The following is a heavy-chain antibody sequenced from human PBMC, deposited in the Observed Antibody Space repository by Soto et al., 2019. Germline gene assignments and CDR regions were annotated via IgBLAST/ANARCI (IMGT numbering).Heavy chain of an antibody. V-gene: IGHV3-23*01. CDR2: ISGSGSST. CDR1: GFTFSNYA. D-gene: IGHD3-9*01. Sequence: EVQLLESGGGLVQPGGSLRLSCAASGFTFSNYAMTWVRQAPGKGLQWVSAISGSGSSTKYADSVKGRFTISRDNSKSTLSLQMNSLRGEDTAVYYCARGFATTGYLVDYCGQGTLVTVSS. CDR3: ARGFATTGYLVDY. J-gene: IGHJ4*02.